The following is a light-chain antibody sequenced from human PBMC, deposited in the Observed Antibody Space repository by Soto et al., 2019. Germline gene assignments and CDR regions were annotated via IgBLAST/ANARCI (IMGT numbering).Light chain of an antibody. Sequence: QSALTQPASVSGSPGQSITISCSGTSSDVGGYNFVSWYQQHPGKAPLLMIYHVTARPSGVSSRFSASKSGNTASLTISGLQAEDEADYYCSSYTSSSTFVFGTGTKVTVL. CDR1: SSDVGGYNF. J-gene: IGLJ1*01. CDR2: HVT. V-gene: IGLV2-14*03. CDR3: SSYTSSSTFV.